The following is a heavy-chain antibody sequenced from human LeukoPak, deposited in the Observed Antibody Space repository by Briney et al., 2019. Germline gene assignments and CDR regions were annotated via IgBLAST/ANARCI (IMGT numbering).Heavy chain of an antibody. CDR2: INTDGSST. CDR3: ARGGYSYGYDY. V-gene: IGHV3-74*01. D-gene: IGHD5-18*01. CDR1: GFTLRTYW. J-gene: IGHJ4*02. Sequence: GGSLRLSCAASGFTLRTYWMHWVRQAPGKGLVWVSHINTDGSSTSYADSAKGRFTISRDNAKNTLYLQMNSLRAEDTAVYYCARGGYSYGYDYWGQGTLVTVSS.